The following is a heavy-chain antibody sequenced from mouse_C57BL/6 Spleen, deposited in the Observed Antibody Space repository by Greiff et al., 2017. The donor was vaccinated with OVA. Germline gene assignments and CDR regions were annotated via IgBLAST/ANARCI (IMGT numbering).Heavy chain of an antibody. V-gene: IGHV1-80*01. CDR2: IYTGDGDT. CDR3: ARSVDYDVEAWFAY. D-gene: IGHD2-4*01. J-gene: IGHJ3*01. Sequence: QVQLKQSGAELVKPGASVKISCKASGYAFSSYWMNWVKQRPGKGLEWIGQIYTGDGDTKYNGKFKGKATLTADKSSSTAYMQLSSLTSEDSAVSFCARSVDYDVEAWFAYWGPGTPVTVSA. CDR1: GYAFSSYW.